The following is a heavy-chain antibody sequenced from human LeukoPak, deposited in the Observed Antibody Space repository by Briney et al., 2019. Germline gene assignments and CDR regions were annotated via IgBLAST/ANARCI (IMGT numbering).Heavy chain of an antibody. CDR1: GFLLRNHW. Sequence: GGSPRHSRSASGFLLRNHWMSEVRPAPGRGREWVAHIKQGGNEQQHLHSVEGRFILSRDDSKNSLYLQMNSLRVDDPAVYYCARGPNYGDRVDYFDYWGQGTLVTVSS. D-gene: IGHD4-17*01. J-gene: IGHJ4*02. CDR2: IKQGGNEQ. V-gene: IGHV3-7*01. CDR3: ARGPNYGDRVDYFDY.